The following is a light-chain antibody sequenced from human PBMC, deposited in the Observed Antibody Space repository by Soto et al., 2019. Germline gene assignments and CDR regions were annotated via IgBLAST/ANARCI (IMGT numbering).Light chain of an antibody. Sequence: ELVLTQSPGTLSLSPGERATLSCRASQSVSNSYLAWYQQKPGQAPRLLIYGASSRATGIPDRFSGSGSETDFTLTISSLEPEDFAVYYCQQYGSSPLTFGGGTKVEIK. V-gene: IGKV3-20*01. CDR2: GAS. J-gene: IGKJ4*01. CDR3: QQYGSSPLT. CDR1: QSVSNSY.